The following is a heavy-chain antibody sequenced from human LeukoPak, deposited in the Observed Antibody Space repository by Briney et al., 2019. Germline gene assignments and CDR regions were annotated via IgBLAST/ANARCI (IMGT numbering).Heavy chain of an antibody. CDR1: GYSFTSYW. J-gene: IGHJ4*02. CDR3: ARQVYCSGGSCYPREDDY. V-gene: IGHV5-10-1*01. Sequence: GESLRISCKGSGYSFTSYWISWVRQMPGKGLAWMGRIDPSDSYTNYSPSFQGHVTISADKSISTAYLQWSSLKASDTAMYYCARQVYCSGGSCYPREDDYWGQGTLVTVSS. CDR2: IDPSDSYT. D-gene: IGHD2-15*01.